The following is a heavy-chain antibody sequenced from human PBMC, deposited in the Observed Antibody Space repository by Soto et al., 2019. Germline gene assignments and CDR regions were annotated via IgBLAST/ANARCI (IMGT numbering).Heavy chain of an antibody. J-gene: IGHJ5*02. CDR1: GFTFSSYA. V-gene: IGHV3-23*01. D-gene: IGHD2-2*01. CDR3: AKELGYRSSTSCEGWFDP. Sequence: PGGSLRLSCAASGFTFSSYAMSWVRQAPGKGLEWVSAISGSGGSTYYADSVKGRFTISRDNSKNTLYLQMNSLRAEDTAVYYCAKELGYRSSTSCEGWFDPWGQGTLVTVSS. CDR2: ISGSGGST.